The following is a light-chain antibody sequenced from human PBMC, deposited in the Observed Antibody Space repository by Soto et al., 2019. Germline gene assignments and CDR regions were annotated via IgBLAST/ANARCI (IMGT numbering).Light chain of an antibody. J-gene: IGLJ2*01. CDR2: EDT. CDR1: TSDVGGYDY. CDR3: SSYGSSTIVV. V-gene: IGLV2-14*01. Sequence: QSVLTQPASVSGSPGQSITISCTGTTSDVGGYDYVSWYQQHPDKAPKLMIYEDTNRPSGVSNRVSGSKSGNAASLTISGLQAEDEDDYYCSSYGSSTIVVFGGGTKLTVL.